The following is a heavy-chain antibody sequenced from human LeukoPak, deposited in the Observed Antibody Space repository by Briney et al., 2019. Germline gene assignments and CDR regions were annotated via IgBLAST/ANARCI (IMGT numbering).Heavy chain of an antibody. CDR2: ISYDGSDK. D-gene: IGHD6-13*01. CDR1: GFTFSTYT. J-gene: IGHJ4*02. V-gene: IGHV3-30*04. CDR3: ARVGGGSSWFGHFDY. Sequence: PGGSLRLSCAASGFTFSTYTMHWVRQAPGKGLEWVAVISYDGSDKSYADSVKGRVTISRDNSKNTLYLLMNTLRAEDTAVYYCARVGGGSSWFGHFDYWGQGTLVTVSS.